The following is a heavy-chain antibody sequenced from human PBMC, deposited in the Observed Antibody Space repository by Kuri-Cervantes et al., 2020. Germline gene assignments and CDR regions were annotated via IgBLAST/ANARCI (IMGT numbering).Heavy chain of an antibody. CDR2: ISYDGSNK. J-gene: IGHJ6*02. D-gene: IGHD6-13*01. CDR1: GFTFSSYA. CDR3: ARARSSSSRYYYYGVDV. Sequence: GESLKISCAASGFTFSSYAMHWVRQAPGKGLEWVAVISYDGSNKYYADSVKGRFTISRDNSKNTLYLQMNSLRAEDTAVYYCARARSSSSRYYYYGVDVWGQGTTVTVSS. V-gene: IGHV3-30-3*01.